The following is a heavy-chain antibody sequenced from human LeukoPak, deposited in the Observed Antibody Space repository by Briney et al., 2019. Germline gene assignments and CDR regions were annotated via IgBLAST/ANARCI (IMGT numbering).Heavy chain of an antibody. D-gene: IGHD2-15*01. CDR1: GFTFSSYW. Sequence: GGSLRLSCAASGFTFSSYWMHWVRQVPGKGLVWVSRINSDGSSTSYADSVKGRFTISRDNAKNTLYLQMNSLRAEGTAVYYCARRYCSGGSCYVDYWGQGTLVTVSS. CDR2: INSDGSST. J-gene: IGHJ4*02. V-gene: IGHV3-74*01. CDR3: ARRYCSGGSCYVDY.